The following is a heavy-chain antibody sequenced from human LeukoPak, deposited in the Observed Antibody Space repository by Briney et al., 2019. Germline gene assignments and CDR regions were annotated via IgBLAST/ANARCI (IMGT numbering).Heavy chain of an antibody. V-gene: IGHV4-31*03. Sequence: SETLSLTCTVSGGSISSGGYYWSWIRQHPGKGLEWIGYIYYSGSTYYNPSLKSRVTISVDTSKNQFSLKLSSVTAADTAMYYCARHEDSSSWYNWFDPWGQGTLVTVSS. CDR2: IYYSGST. D-gene: IGHD6-13*01. CDR3: ARHEDSSSWYNWFDP. CDR1: GGSISSGGYY. J-gene: IGHJ5*02.